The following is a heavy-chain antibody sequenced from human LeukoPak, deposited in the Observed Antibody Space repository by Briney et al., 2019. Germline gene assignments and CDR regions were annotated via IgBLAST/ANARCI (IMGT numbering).Heavy chain of an antibody. CDR1: GFTFSTYA. CDR3: ARTTTPHYYGSGSYALGY. CDR2: ISCDGSNK. Sequence: QPGGSLRLSCAASGFTFSTYAMHWVRQGPGKGLEWVAVISCDGSNKFYADSVKGRFTISRDNSKNTLYLQMSSLSAEDTAVYYCARTTTPHYYGSGSYALGYWGQGTLVTVPS. J-gene: IGHJ4*02. V-gene: IGHV3-30-3*01. D-gene: IGHD3-10*01.